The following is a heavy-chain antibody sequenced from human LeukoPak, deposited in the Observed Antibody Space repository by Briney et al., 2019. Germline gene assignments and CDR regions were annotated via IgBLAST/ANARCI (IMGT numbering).Heavy chain of an antibody. J-gene: IGHJ4*02. D-gene: IGHD6-6*01. CDR1: GGSISSGGYY. Sequence: SETLSLTCTVSGGSISSGGYYWSWIRQHPGKGLEWIGYIYYSGSTYYNPSLKSRVTISVDTSKNQFSLKLSSVTAADTAVYYCARDLGIAARRPDRYFDYWGQGTLVTVSS. CDR3: ARDLGIAARRPDRYFDY. CDR2: IYYSGST. V-gene: IGHV4-31*03.